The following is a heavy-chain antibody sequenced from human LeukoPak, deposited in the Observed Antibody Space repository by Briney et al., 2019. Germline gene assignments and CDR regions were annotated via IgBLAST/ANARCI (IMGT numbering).Heavy chain of an antibody. J-gene: IGHJ4*02. D-gene: IGHD2-15*01. CDR1: GGTFSSYA. V-gene: IGHV1-69*04. CDR3: ARDHCSRGSCLGGH. CDR2: IIPILGIA. Sequence: GASVKLSCKASGGTFSSYAISWVRQAPGQGLEWWGRIIPILGIANYAQKFQGRVTITADKSTSTAYMELSSLRSEDTAVYYCARDHCSRGSCLGGHWGQGPLVTVSS.